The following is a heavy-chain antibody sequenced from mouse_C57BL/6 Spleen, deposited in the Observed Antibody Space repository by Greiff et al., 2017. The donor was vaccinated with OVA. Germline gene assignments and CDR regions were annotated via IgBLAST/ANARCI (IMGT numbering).Heavy chain of an antibody. D-gene: IGHD5-1*01. J-gene: IGHJ2*01. CDR1: GYTFTDYE. Sequence: QVHVKQSGAELVRPGASVTLSCKASGYTFTDYEMHWVKQTPVHGLEWIGAIDPETGGTAYNQKFKGKAILTADKSSSTAYMELRSLTSEDSAVYYCTRRTYPFDYWGQGTTLTVSS. CDR3: TRRTYPFDY. V-gene: IGHV1-15*01. CDR2: IDPETGGT.